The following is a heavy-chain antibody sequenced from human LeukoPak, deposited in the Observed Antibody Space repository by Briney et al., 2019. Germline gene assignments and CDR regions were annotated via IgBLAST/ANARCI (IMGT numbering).Heavy chain of an antibody. CDR1: GFTFSSYG. J-gene: IGHJ4*02. V-gene: IGHV3-30*02. CDR3: AKGGYSSGWFDY. Sequence: PGGSLRLSCAASGFTFSSYGMHWVRQAPGKGLEWMAFIRYDGSNKYYADSVKGRFTISRDNSKNTLYLQMNSLRAEDTAVYYCAKGGYSSGWFDYWGQGILVTVPS. CDR2: IRYDGSNK. D-gene: IGHD6-19*01.